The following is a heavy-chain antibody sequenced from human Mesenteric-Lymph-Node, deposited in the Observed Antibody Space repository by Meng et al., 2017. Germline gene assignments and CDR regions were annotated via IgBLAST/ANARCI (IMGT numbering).Heavy chain of an antibody. J-gene: IGHJ4*02. CDR2: INSDTGNP. D-gene: IGHD3-16*02. Sequence: QVQLVQSGSELKKPGASVKVSCKASGNTFTSYVMNWVRQAPGQGLEWMGWINSDTGNPTYAQDFTGRFVFSLDTSVSTAYLQISSLKTEDTAVYYCASSSDYVWGSYRWFDYWGQGTLVTVSS. V-gene: IGHV7-4-1*02. CDR3: ASSSDYVWGSYRWFDY. CDR1: GNTFTSYV.